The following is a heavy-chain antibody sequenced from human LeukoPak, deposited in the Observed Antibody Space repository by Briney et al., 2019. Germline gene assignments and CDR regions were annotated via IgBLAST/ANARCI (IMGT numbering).Heavy chain of an antibody. CDR3: AREGQLWSLDY. J-gene: IGHJ4*02. CDR1: GGSISSYY. Sequence: PSETLSLTCTVSGGSISSYYWSWIRQPPGKGLEWIGYIYYSGSTNYNPSLKSRVTISVDTSKNRFSLKLSSVTATDTAMYYCAREGQLWSLDYWGQGTLVTVSS. D-gene: IGHD5-18*01. CDR2: IYYSGST. V-gene: IGHV4-59*01.